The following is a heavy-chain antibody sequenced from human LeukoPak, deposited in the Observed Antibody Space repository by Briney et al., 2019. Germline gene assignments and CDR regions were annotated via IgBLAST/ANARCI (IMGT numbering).Heavy chain of an antibody. CDR1: GFTFSDYY. CDR3: ARGRRDALYKPYYMDV. CDR2: ISSSGSTI. Sequence: GGSLRLSCAASGFTFSDYYMSWIRQAPGKGLEWVSYISSSGSTIYYADSVKGRFTISRDNAKNSLYMQMNSLRAEDTALYYCARGRRDALYKPYYMDVWGKGTTVTVSS. J-gene: IGHJ6*03. V-gene: IGHV3-11*01. D-gene: IGHD5-24*01.